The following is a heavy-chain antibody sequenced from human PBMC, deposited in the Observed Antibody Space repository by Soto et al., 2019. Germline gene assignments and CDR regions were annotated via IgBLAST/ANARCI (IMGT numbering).Heavy chain of an antibody. CDR3: ARGQAVVTNAAVYGMDV. J-gene: IGHJ6*02. D-gene: IGHD2-2*01. CDR1: GYSFTSYW. CDR2: IDPSDSYT. V-gene: IGHV5-10-1*01. Sequence: GESLKISCKGSGYSFTSYWISWVRQMPGKGLEWMGRIDPSDSYTNYSPSFQGHVTISADKSISTAYLQWSSLKASDTAMYYCARGQAVVTNAAVYGMDVWGQGTTVTVSS.